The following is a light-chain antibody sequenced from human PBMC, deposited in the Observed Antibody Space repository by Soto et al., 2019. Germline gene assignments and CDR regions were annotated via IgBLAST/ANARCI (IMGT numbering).Light chain of an antibody. J-gene: IGKJ4*01. CDR2: GAS. V-gene: IGKV3-15*01. CDR1: QSVRSN. Sequence: EVVMTQSPATLPVSPGESATLSCRASQSVRSNLAWYQQKAGRAPRLLIYGASTRATGIPPRFSGSGSGTEFTLTISGLQYEDVADYYCQQYNNWPPLTFGGETKVEIK. CDR3: QQYNNWPPLT.